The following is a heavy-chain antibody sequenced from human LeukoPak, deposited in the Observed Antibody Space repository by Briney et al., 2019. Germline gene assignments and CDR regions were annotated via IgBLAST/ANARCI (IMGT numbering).Heavy chain of an antibody. CDR2: IYYSGST. CDR1: GGSISSSSYY. D-gene: IGHD3-10*01. J-gene: IGHJ4*02. V-gene: IGHV4-61*01. Sequence: SETLSLTCTVSGGSISSSSYYWSWIRQPPGKGLEWIGYIYYSGSTNYNPSLKSRVTISVDTSKNQFSLKLSSVTAADTAVYYCAGGTYYYGSGSYISHWGQGTLVTVSS. CDR3: AGGTYYYGSGSYISH.